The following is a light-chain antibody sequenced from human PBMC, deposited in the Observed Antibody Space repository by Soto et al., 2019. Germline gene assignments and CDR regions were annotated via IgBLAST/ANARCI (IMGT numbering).Light chain of an antibody. CDR3: QQYETSPRT. CDR2: GAS. Sequence: EIVLTQSPGTLSLSPGERTTLSCRASQRVSSNLLDWYQQKPGQAPRLLIYGASSSATGIPDRFSGSGSGKDFTLTISRLEPEDFAVYYCQQYETSPRTFSQGTNLEI. V-gene: IGKV3-20*01. J-gene: IGKJ1*01. CDR1: QRVSSNL.